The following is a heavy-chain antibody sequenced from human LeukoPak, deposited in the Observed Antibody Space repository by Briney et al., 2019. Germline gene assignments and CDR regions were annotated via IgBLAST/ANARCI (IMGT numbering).Heavy chain of an antibody. CDR2: IWYDGSNK. V-gene: IGHV3-33*01. CDR3: AREFGGGYGGFDY. D-gene: IGHD3-16*01. J-gene: IGHJ4*02. Sequence: GRSLRLSCAASGFTFSSYGMHWVRQAPGKGLEWVAVIWYDGSNKYYADSVKGRFTISRDSSKNTLYLQMNSLRAEDTAVYYCAREFGGGYGGFDYWGQGTLVTVSS. CDR1: GFTFSSYG.